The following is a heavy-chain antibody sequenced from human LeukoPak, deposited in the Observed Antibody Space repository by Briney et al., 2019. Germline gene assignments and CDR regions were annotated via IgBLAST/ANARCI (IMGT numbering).Heavy chain of an antibody. D-gene: IGHD3-10*01. Sequence: GGSLRLSCTASGFTFGDYAMTWVRQAPGKGLEWVAFIRYDGSNKYYADSVKGRFTISRDNSKNTLYLQMNSLRAEDTAVYYCAKWGRNYYGSGSYCLDYWGQGTLVTVSS. V-gene: IGHV3-30*02. CDR3: AKWGRNYYGSGSYCLDY. CDR1: GFTFGDYA. J-gene: IGHJ4*02. CDR2: IRYDGSNK.